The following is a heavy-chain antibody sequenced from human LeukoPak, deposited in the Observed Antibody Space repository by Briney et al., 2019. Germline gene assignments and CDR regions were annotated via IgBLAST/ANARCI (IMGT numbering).Heavy chain of an antibody. J-gene: IGHJ3*02. D-gene: IGHD3/OR15-3a*01. CDR3: ARGDWIDAFDI. CDR2: INHSGST. Sequence: PSETLSLTCAVYGGSFSGYYWSWIRQPPGKGLEWIGEINHSGSTNYNPSLKSRVTISVDTSKNQFSLKLSSVTAADTAVYYSARGDWIDAFDIWGQGTMVTVSS. CDR1: GGSFSGYY. V-gene: IGHV4-34*01.